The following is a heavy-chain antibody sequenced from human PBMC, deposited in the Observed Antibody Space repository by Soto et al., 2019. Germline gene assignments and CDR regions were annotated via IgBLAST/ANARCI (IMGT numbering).Heavy chain of an antibody. CDR1: GGSMSSYY. J-gene: IGHJ5*02. CDR2: IYYNGST. Sequence: QVQLQESGPGLVKPSETLSLTCTVSGGSMSSYYWSWIRQPPGKGLKWIGYIYYNGSTIYNPSLTSRVTISVDTAKNQFSLKLSSVTAADTAVYYCARYGSGSSVWFDPWGQGTLVTVSS. D-gene: IGHD3-10*01. CDR3: ARYGSGSSVWFDP. V-gene: IGHV4-59*01.